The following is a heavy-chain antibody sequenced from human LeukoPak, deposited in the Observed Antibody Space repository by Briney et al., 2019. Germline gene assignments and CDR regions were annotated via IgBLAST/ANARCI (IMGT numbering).Heavy chain of an antibody. J-gene: IGHJ4*02. Sequence: SVKVSCKASGGTFSSYAISWVRQAPGQGLEWMGRVIPILGIANYAQKFQGRVTITADKSTSTAYMELSSLRSEDTAVYYCARVESGGSCYDYWGQGTLVTVSS. CDR1: GGTFSSYA. D-gene: IGHD2-15*01. CDR2: VIPILGIA. V-gene: IGHV1-69*04. CDR3: ARVESGGSCYDY.